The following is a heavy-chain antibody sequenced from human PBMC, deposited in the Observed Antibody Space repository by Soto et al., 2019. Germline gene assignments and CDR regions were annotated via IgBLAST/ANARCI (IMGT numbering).Heavy chain of an antibody. D-gene: IGHD3-10*01. J-gene: IGHJ5*02. CDR3: ARGVLRGDNWFDR. V-gene: IGHV4-4*02. Sequence: QVQLQESAPGLLKPSGTLSLTCTVSGDSIGSSYWWSWVRQSPGKGLDWIGEISPRESTKYNPSLKSRVTISSETSKNQLYLKLSSVTAADTAVYYCARGVLRGDNWFDRWGQGTLVTVSS. CDR1: GDSIGSSYW. CDR2: ISPREST.